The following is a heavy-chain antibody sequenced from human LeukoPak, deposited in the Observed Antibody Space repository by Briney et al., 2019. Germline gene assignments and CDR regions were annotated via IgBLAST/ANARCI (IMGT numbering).Heavy chain of an antibody. D-gene: IGHD3-3*01. J-gene: IGHJ6*03. CDR3: ASGPGFWSGQDYYYYYMDV. V-gene: IGHV3-30*03. CDR1: GFTFDGYG. Sequence: SGGSLRLSCAASGFTFDGYGMSWVRQAPGKGLEWVADISYDGSIKYYTDSVKGRFTISRDNAKNTLYLQMNSLRAEDTAVYFCASGPGFWSGQDYYYYYMDVWGKGTTVTVSS. CDR2: ISYDGSIK.